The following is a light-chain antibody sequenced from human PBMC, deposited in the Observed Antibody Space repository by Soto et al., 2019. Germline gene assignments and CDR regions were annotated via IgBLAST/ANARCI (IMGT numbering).Light chain of an antibody. Sequence: QCALTQPPSASGSPGQSVTISCTGTSSDVGGYNFVSWFQQNPGKAPKLIIYEVNKRPSGVPDRFSGSKSGNTASLTVSGLQTEDEAYYYCNSYAGSNNFVVLGGGTKLTVL. CDR2: EVN. J-gene: IGLJ2*01. CDR3: NSYAGSNNFVV. CDR1: SSDVGGYNF. V-gene: IGLV2-8*01.